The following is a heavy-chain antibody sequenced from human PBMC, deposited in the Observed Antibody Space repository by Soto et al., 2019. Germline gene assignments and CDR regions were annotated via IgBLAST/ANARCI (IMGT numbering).Heavy chain of an antibody. D-gene: IGHD4-4*01. CDR1: GGSISSYY. CDR2: IYYSGST. CDR3: ARVKGGTTVTYYGMDV. V-gene: IGHV4-59*01. J-gene: IGHJ6*02. Sequence: SETLSLTCTVSGGSISSYYWSWIRQPPGKGLEWIGYIYYSGSTNYNPSLKSRVTISVDTSKNQFSLKLSSVTAADTAVYYCARVKGGTTVTYYGMDVWGQGTTVTVSS.